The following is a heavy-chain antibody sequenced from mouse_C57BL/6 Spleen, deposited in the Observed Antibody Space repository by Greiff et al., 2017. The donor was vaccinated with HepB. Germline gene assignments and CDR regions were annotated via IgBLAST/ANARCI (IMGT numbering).Heavy chain of an antibody. J-gene: IGHJ2*01. CDR1: GYTFTSYW. Sequence: QVQLQQPGAELVMPGASVKLSCKASGYTFTSYWMHWVKQRPGQGLEWIGEIDPSDSYTNYNQKFKGKSTLTVDKSSSTAYMQLSSLTSEDSAVYYCAREGPIYYGNYVDYWGQGTTLTVSS. V-gene: IGHV1-69*01. CDR2: IDPSDSYT. D-gene: IGHD2-1*01. CDR3: AREGPIYYGNYVDY.